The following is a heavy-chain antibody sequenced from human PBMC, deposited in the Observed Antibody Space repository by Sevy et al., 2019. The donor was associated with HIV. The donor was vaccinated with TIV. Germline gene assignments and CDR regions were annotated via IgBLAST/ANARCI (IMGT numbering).Heavy chain of an antibody. CDR2: ISSSGSTI. Sequence: GGSLRLSCAASGFTFSSYEMNWDRQAPGKGLEWVSYISSSGSTIYYADSVKGRFTISRDNAKNSLYLQMNSLRAEDTAVYYCARAEGGSYPHYYYYYGMDVWGQGTTVTVSS. CDR3: ARAEGGSYPHYYYYYGMDV. V-gene: IGHV3-48*03. J-gene: IGHJ6*02. D-gene: IGHD1-26*01. CDR1: GFTFSSYE.